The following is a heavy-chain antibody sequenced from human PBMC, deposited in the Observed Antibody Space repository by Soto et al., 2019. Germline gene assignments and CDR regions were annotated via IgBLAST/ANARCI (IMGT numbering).Heavy chain of an antibody. Sequence: GESLKISCKGSGYSFTSYWISWVRQMPGKGLEWMGRIDPSDSYTNYSPSFQGHVTISADKSISTAYLQWSSLKASDTAMYYCARQVIAAAGTYYYYGMDVWGQGTTVTVSS. CDR3: ARQVIAAAGTYYYYGMDV. J-gene: IGHJ6*02. D-gene: IGHD6-13*01. V-gene: IGHV5-10-1*01. CDR1: GYSFTSYW. CDR2: IDPSDSYT.